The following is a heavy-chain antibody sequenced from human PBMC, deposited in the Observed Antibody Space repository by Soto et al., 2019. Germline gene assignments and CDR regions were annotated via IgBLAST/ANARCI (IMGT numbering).Heavy chain of an antibody. D-gene: IGHD2-2*02. CDR2: INAGNGNT. Sequence: ASVKVSCKASGYTFTSYAMHWVRQAPGQRLEWMGWINAGNGNTKYSQKFQGRVTITRDTSASTAYMELSSLRSEDTAVYYCARDHIPAPPPNLYYYYSGREVGGKGTRVTVPS. J-gene: IGHJ6*04. V-gene: IGHV1-3*01. CDR3: ARDHIPAPPPNLYYYYSGREV. CDR1: GYTFTSYA.